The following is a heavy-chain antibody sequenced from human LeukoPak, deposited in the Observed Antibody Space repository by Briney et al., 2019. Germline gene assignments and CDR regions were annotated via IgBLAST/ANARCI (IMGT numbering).Heavy chain of an antibody. CDR2: INPGGGST. V-gene: IGHV1-46*01. J-gene: IGHJ4*02. CDR1: GYTLTKYY. D-gene: IGHD3-3*01. Sequence: ASVTVSCKASGYTLTKYYMHWVGQAPGQGLEWMGIINPGGGSTNYAQKFQGRVTMTRDTSTSTVYVELSRLRSEDTAVYYCARDESTAVGGVLIRYWGQGTLVTVSS. CDR3: ARDESTAVGGVLIRY.